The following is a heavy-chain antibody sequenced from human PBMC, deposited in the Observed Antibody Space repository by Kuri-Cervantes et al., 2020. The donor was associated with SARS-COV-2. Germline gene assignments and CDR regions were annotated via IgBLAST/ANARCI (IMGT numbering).Heavy chain of an antibody. V-gene: IGHV3-30*18. J-gene: IGHJ4*02. Sequence: GGSLRLSCAASGFPVASNYINWVRQAPGKGLEWVAVISYDGKKKKCIGSGKGRFTISRDNSQNTVYLRMTNLRSEDTAMYYCAKDHFGVHDFWGQGTLVTVSS. CDR3: AKDHFGVHDF. D-gene: IGHD2-21*01. CDR2: ISYDGKKK. CDR1: GFPVASNY.